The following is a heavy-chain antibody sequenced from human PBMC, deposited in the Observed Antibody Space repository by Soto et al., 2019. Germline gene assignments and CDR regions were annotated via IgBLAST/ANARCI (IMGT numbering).Heavy chain of an antibody. Sequence: GGSLRLSCAASGFTFSSYGMHWVRQAPGKGLEWVAVIWYDGSNKYYADSVKGRFTISRDNSKNTLYLQMNSLRAEDTAVYYCASEFAGDYYYGMDVWGQGTTVTVSS. CDR1: GFTFSSYG. J-gene: IGHJ6*02. V-gene: IGHV3-33*01. CDR3: ASEFAGDYYYGMDV. CDR2: IWYDGSNK. D-gene: IGHD4-17*01.